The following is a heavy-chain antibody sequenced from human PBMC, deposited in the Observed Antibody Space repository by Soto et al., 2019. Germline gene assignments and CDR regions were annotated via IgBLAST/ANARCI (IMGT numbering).Heavy chain of an antibody. V-gene: IGHV4-30-2*01. CDR2: IYPGGVA. J-gene: IGHJ6*03. D-gene: IGHD3-10*01. CDR3: ARAVFSSILYIDF. Sequence: PSETLSLTCGISGDSISSRGYTWTWIRQPPGKGLEWIGYIYPGGVAYYNPSLKSRVTISLETSKNRFSLNVKSATAADTAVYYCARAVFSSILYIDFWGQGTTVTVSS. CDR1: GDSISSRGYT.